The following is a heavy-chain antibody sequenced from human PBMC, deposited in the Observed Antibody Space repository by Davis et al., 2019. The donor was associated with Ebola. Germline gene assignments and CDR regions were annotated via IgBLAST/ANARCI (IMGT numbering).Heavy chain of an antibody. D-gene: IGHD6-19*01. Sequence: GESLKISCAASGFTFSSSNMNWVRQAPGKGLEWVSSITSSSSYIYYADSVKGRFTISRDNSKNTLYLQMNSLRAEDTAVYYCAKVSGGWYGYYGMDVWGQGTTVTVSS. CDR1: GFTFSSSN. CDR2: ITSSSSYI. V-gene: IGHV3-21*04. J-gene: IGHJ6*02. CDR3: AKVSGGWYGYYGMDV.